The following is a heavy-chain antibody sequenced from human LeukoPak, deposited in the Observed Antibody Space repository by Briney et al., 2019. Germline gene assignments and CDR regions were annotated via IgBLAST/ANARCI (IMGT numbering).Heavy chain of an antibody. CDR3: AKKLTGYYNAFDS. V-gene: IGHV3-23*01. CDR1: GFTFSTYA. CDR2: ISGSGGTT. Sequence: GGSLRLSCAASGFTFSTYAMNWARQAPGKGLKWVSGISGSGGTTDHADSVKGRFTISRDNSKNTLYLQMNSLRAEDTAVYYCAKKLTGYYNAFDSWGEGTLVTVSS. J-gene: IGHJ4*02. D-gene: IGHD3-9*01.